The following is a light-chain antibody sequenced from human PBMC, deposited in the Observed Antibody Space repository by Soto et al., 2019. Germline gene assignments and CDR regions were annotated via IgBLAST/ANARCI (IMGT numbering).Light chain of an antibody. CDR3: QQRSSWPLT. J-gene: IGKJ4*01. CDR2: DAS. V-gene: IGKV3-11*01. Sequence: EIVLTQSPATLSLSPGERATLSCRATENLRTFLTWYQQKAGQAPRLLIYDASNRATGIPYRFSGSGSGTDFTLTISNLEPEDSAVYYCQQRSSWPLTFGGGTKVDIK. CDR1: ENLRTF.